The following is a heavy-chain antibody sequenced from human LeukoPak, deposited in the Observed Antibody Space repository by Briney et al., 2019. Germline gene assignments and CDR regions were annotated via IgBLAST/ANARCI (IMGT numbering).Heavy chain of an antibody. D-gene: IGHD5-24*01. J-gene: IGHJ3*02. Sequence: GGSLRLSCAASGFTFSSYAMNWVRQAPGKGLEWVSGISGGGGSTYYADSVKGRFTISRDNSKNTLYLQMNSLRAEDTAVYYCARDLERWLQSNAFDIWGQGTMVTVSS. CDR3: ARDLERWLQSNAFDI. CDR2: ISGGGGST. V-gene: IGHV3-23*01. CDR1: GFTFSSYA.